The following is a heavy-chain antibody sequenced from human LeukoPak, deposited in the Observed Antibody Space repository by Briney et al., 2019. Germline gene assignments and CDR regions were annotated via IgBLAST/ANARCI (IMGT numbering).Heavy chain of an antibody. CDR2: ISDSGGTT. D-gene: IGHD2-15*01. CDR3: ANFSPRLL. V-gene: IGHV3-23*01. CDR1: GFTFKNYA. J-gene: IGHJ4*02. Sequence: GGSLRLSCAASGFTFKNYAMSWVRQAPGKGLEWVSTISDSGGTTYYADSMKGRFTISRDNSKNTVYLQTNSLRAEDTAVYYCANFSPRLLWGQGTLVTASS.